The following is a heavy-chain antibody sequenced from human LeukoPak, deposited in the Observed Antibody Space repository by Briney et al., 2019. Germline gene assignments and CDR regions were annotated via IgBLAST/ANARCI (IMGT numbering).Heavy chain of an antibody. CDR3: AREKAPQGDYVWGSYRYYYYYYYMDV. V-gene: IGHV3-7*01. J-gene: IGHJ6*03. D-gene: IGHD3-16*02. CDR2: IKQDGSEK. CDR1: GFTFSSYW. Sequence: GSLRLSCAASGFTFSSYWMSWVRQAPGKGLEWVANIKQDGSEKYYVDSVKGRFTISRDNAKNSLYLQMNSLRAEDTAVYYCAREKAPQGDYVWGSYRYYYYYYYMDVWGKGTTVTVSS.